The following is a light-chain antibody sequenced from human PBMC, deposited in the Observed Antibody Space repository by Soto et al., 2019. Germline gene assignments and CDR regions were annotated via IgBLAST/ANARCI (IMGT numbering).Light chain of an antibody. V-gene: IGLV2-8*01. J-gene: IGLJ1*01. CDR3: SSYAGSNNRRV. CDR2: EVS. CDR1: SSDVGGYNY. Sequence: QSVLTQPPSASGSPGQSVTISCTGTSSDVGGYNYVSWYQQHPGKAPKLMIYEVSKRPSGVPDRFSGSKSGNTASLTVSGLQAEDEADYYCSSYAGSNNRRVFGTGTQLTVL.